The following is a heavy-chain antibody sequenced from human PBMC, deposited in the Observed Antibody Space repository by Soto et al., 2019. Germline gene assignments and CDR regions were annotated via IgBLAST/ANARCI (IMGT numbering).Heavy chain of an antibody. J-gene: IGHJ5*02. D-gene: IGHD2-21*01. V-gene: IGHV4-59*01. CDR3: ARDGAIPGAGGFDP. CDR1: GGSISSYY. Sequence: QVQLQESGPGLVKPSETLSLTCTVSGGSISSYYWSWIRQPPGKGLEWIGYIYYSGSTNYNPSLKSRVTISVDTSKNQFSLKLSSVTAADTAVYYCARDGAIPGAGGFDPWGQGTLVTVSS. CDR2: IYYSGST.